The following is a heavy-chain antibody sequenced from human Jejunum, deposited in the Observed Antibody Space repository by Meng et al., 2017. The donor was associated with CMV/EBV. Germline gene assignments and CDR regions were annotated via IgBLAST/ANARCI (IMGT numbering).Heavy chain of an antibody. D-gene: IGHD6-6*01. CDR2: ITSSGDI. CDR3: ASGRPGEFDY. Sequence: SFAVSVFTFSPSAMNWVRQAPGKGLEWVSGITSSGDIYYIDSVKGRFTISRDNSKNTVYMQMNSLRAEDTAVYYCASGRPGEFDYWGQGTRVTVSS. CDR1: VFTFSPSA. J-gene: IGHJ4*02. V-gene: IGHV3-23*01.